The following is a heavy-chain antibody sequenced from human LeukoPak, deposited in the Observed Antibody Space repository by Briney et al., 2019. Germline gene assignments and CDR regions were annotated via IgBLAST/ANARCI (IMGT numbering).Heavy chain of an antibody. CDR3: AGRIAAAGCFDY. CDR2: IYHSGST. V-gene: IGHV4-4*02. CDR1: GGSISSSNW. Sequence: KTSETLSLTCAVSGGSISSSNWWSWVRQPPGKGLEWIGEIYHSGSTNYNPSLKSRVTISVDKSKNQFSLKLSSVTAADTAVYYCAGRIAAAGCFDYWGQGTLVTVSS. D-gene: IGHD6-13*01. J-gene: IGHJ4*02.